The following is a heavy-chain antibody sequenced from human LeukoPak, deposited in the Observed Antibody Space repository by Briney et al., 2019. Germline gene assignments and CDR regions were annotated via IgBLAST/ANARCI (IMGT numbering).Heavy chain of an antibody. CDR1: GGTFSSYA. D-gene: IGHD3-22*01. J-gene: IGHJ6*03. CDR2: IIPIFGTA. V-gene: IGHV1-69*05. CDR3: ARGTGTYDSSGYRYYYYYYMDV. Sequence: SVKVSCKASGGTFSSYAISWVRQAPGQGLEWMGGIIPIFGTANYAQKFQGRVTITTDESTGTAYMELSSLRSEDTAVYYCARGTGTYDSSGYRYYYYYYMDVWGKGTTVTVSS.